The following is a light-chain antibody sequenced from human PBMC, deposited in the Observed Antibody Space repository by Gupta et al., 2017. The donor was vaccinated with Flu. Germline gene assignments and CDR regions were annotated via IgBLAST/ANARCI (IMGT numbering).Light chain of an antibody. CDR1: PSISNN. CDR2: NSY. Sequence: ACSASPSISNNLAGYQKKPGQRPVLLIYNSYTSATDIPARFSGAWSGTDFTLTIDSLLSEDFAVYYCQHYSYRPPWTCGPGTKVDLK. CDR3: QHYSYRPPWT. J-gene: IGKJ1*01. V-gene: IGKV3-15*01.